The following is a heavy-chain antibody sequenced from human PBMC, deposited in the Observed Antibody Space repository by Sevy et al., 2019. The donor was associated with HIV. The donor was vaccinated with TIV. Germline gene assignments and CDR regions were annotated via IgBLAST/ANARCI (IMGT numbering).Heavy chain of an antibody. CDR1: GFTFAKYS. V-gene: IGHV3-23*01. D-gene: IGHD2-8*01. Sequence: GGSLRLSCAASGFTFAKYSMSWVRQAPGKGLEWVSTFSFGCGRINYADSVKGRFAISRDDSKNTLFLQMNSLRAEDTATNFCAIDGCTEHHDNWGQGTLITVSS. J-gene: IGHJ4*02. CDR3: AIDGCTEHHDN. CDR2: FSFGCGRI.